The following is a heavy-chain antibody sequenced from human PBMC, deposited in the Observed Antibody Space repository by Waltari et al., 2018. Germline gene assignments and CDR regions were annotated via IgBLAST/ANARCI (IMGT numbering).Heavy chain of an antibody. CDR2: ISHSGVT. Sequence: QVQLHQWGAGLLKPSETLSLTCAVSGGPFTDYSWSWIRQPPGKGLEWIGEISHSGVTHYNPSVRSRVTRSVDTIKKQFSLMLTSVTAADTAVYFCARTWGNSPPLGWFDPWGRGTRVTISS. V-gene: IGHV4-34*01. D-gene: IGHD7-27*01. J-gene: IGHJ5*01. CDR1: GGPFTDYS. CDR3: ARTWGNSPPLGWFDP.